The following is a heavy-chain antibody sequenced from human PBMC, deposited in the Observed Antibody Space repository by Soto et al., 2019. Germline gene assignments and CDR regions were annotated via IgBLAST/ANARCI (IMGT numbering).Heavy chain of an antibody. CDR2: INVVGGAT. J-gene: IGHJ4*02. Sequence: GGSLRLSCTASGFTFSSFAMSWVRQAPGKGREWVSSINVVGGATNFADSVKGRFTISRDDSKNTLYLKINSLRAEDTAVYYCAKNYYFDCWGQGTRVTVSS. V-gene: IGHV3-23*01. CDR1: GFTFSSFA. CDR3: AKNYYFDC.